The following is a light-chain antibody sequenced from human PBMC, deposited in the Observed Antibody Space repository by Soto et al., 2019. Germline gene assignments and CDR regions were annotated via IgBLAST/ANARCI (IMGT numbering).Light chain of an antibody. CDR2: AAS. Sequence: DIQLTQSPSFLSASVGDRVTITCRASQGISSYLAWYQQKPGKAPNLLIYAASILQSGVPSRFSGSGSGTEFTLTVSSLQPEDFATYYCQQLNTYPVTFGPGTKVDIE. CDR3: QQLNTYPVT. CDR1: QGISSY. V-gene: IGKV1-9*01. J-gene: IGKJ3*01.